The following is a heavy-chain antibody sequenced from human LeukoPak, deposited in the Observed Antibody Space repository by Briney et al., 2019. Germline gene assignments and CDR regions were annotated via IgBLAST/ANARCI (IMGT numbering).Heavy chain of an antibody. Sequence: PGGSLRLSCAASGFTFSSYSMNWVRQAPGKGLEWVSSISSSSSYIYYADSVKGRFTISSDNAKNSLYLQMNSLRAEDTAVYYCARDHPQDSSGYYYYYYGMDVWGQGTTVTVSS. D-gene: IGHD3-22*01. V-gene: IGHV3-21*01. CDR2: ISSSSSYI. J-gene: IGHJ6*02. CDR1: GFTFSSYS. CDR3: ARDHPQDSSGYYYYYYGMDV.